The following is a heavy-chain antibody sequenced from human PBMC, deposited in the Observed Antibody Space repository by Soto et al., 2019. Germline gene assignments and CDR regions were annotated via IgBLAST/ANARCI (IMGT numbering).Heavy chain of an antibody. Sequence: GESLKISCKGSGYSFTSYWIGWVRQMPGKGLEWMGIIYPGDSDTRYSPSFQGQVTIPADKSISTAYLQWSSLKASDTAMYYCARRSGAAAGLYYYYGMDVWGQGTTVTVSS. V-gene: IGHV5-51*01. D-gene: IGHD6-13*01. CDR1: GYSFTSYW. CDR3: ARRSGAAAGLYYYYGMDV. J-gene: IGHJ6*02. CDR2: IYPGDSDT.